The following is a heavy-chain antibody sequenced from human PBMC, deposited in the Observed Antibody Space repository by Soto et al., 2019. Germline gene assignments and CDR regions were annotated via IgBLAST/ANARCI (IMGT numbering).Heavy chain of an antibody. CDR2: VAYSGTT. CDR1: PGSISSSY. D-gene: IGHD1-26*01. V-gene: IGHV4-59*01. J-gene: IGHJ5*02. CDR3: AREAQDYYFDH. Sequence: SGTLFLSCTVSPGSISSSYWSWIRQPPGRGLEWIGHVAYSGTTKYNPSLKSRGSISVSTSKRQFSLRLTSVTAADTAVYYCAREAQDYYFDHWGQGILVTVSS.